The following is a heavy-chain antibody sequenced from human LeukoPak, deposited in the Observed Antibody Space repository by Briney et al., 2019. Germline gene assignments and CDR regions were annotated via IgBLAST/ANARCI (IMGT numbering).Heavy chain of an antibody. CDR3: ARDNIPLLRGMDV. J-gene: IGHJ6*02. Sequence: GRSLRLSCAASGFTFSSYGMHWVRQAPGKGLEWVAVISYDGSNKYYADSVKGRFTISRDNSKNTLYLQMNSLRAEDTAVYYCARDNIPLLRGMDVWGQGTAVTVSS. CDR2: ISYDGSNK. D-gene: IGHD2-15*01. CDR1: GFTFSSYG. V-gene: IGHV3-30*03.